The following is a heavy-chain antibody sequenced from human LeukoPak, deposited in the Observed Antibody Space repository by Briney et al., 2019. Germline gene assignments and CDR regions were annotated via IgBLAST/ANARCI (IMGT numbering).Heavy chain of an antibody. CDR2: IYYSGST. CDR1: GGSISSSSYY. D-gene: IGHD3-22*01. V-gene: IGHV4-39*07. J-gene: IGHJ4*02. CDR3: ARDYYYDSSGLCY. Sequence: PSETLSLTCTVSGGSISSSSYYWGWIRQPPGKGLEWIGSIYYSGSTYYNPSLKSRVTISVDTSKNQFSLKLSSVTAADTAVYYCARDYYYDSSGLCYWGQGTLVTVSS.